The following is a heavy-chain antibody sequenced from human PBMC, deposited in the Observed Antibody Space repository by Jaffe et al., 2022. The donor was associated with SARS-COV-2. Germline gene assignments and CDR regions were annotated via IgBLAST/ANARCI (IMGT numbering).Heavy chain of an antibody. V-gene: IGHV3-21*01. D-gene: IGHD6-13*01. J-gene: IGHJ6*02. CDR1: GFTFSSYS. CDR2: ISSSSSYI. CDR3: ARGESSRNLADV. Sequence: EVQLVESGGGLVKPGGSLRLSCAASGFTFSSYSMNWVRQAPGKGLEWVSSISSSSSYIYYADSVKGRFTISRDNAKNSLYLQMNSLRAEDTAVYYCARGESSRNLADVWGQGTTVTVSS.